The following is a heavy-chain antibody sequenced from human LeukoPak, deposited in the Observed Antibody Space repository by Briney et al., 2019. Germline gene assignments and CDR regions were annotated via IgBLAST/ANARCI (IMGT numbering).Heavy chain of an antibody. CDR2: IYYSGST. J-gene: IGHJ4*02. CDR1: GGAISRSHYY. Sequence: PSETLSLTCTVSGGAISRSHYYWGWMRQPPGKGLEWIGSIYYSGSTYYDPSLKSRVTISVDTSKNQFSLKLSSVTAADTAVYCCAILPATDTYYYDRSGYYRPGVHWGQGTLVTVSS. V-gene: IGHV4-39*07. CDR3: AILPATDTYYYDRSGYYRPGVH. D-gene: IGHD3-22*01.